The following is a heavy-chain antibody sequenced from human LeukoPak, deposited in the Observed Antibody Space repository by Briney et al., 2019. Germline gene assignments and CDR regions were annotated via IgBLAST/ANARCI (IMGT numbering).Heavy chain of an antibody. CDR3: ASGGYDSHGGYFDL. D-gene: IGHD5-12*01. Sequence: GASVKVSCKASGYTFTSYDINWVRQATGQGLEWMGWMNPNSGNTGYAQKFQGRVTITRNTSISTAYMELSSLRSEDTAVYYCASGGYDSHGGYFDLWGRGTLVTVSS. J-gene: IGHJ2*01. V-gene: IGHV1-8*03. CDR1: GYTFTSYD. CDR2: MNPNSGNT.